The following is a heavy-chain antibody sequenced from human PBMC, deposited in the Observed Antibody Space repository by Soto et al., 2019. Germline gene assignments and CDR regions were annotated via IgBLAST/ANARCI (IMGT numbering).Heavy chain of an antibody. CDR2: MNPNSGNT. D-gene: IGHD2-15*01. J-gene: IGHJ4*02. CDR3: GRATTSGGSKPFVY. CDR1: GNTFTSYD. V-gene: IGHV1-8*01. Sequence: ASVKVSCKASGNTFTSYDINWVRQATGQGPEWMGWMNPNSGNTGYAQKFQGRVTMTRDTSISTAYMELNSLTSEDTAVYYCGRATTSGGSKPFVYWCQGTLVTVSS.